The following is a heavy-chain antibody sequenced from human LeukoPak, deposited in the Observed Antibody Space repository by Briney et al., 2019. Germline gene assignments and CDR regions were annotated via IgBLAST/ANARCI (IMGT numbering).Heavy chain of an antibody. J-gene: IGHJ4*02. CDR2: INPNSGGT. V-gene: IGHV1-2*02. Sequence: ASVKVSCKASGYTFTVYYMHWVRQAPGQGLERMGWINPNSGGTNYAQKFQGRVTMTRDTSISTAYMELSRLRSDDTAVYYCARGDSSGYYYVWFDYWGQGTLVTVSS. CDR1: GYTFTVYY. CDR3: ARGDSSGYYYVWFDY. D-gene: IGHD3-22*01.